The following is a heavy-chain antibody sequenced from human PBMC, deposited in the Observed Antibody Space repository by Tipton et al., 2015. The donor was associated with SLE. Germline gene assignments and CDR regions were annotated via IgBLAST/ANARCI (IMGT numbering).Heavy chain of an antibody. CDR2: IYTSGST. CDR3: ARDRVVGAIGWFDP. J-gene: IGHJ5*02. CDR1: GGSISSYY. D-gene: IGHD1-26*01. Sequence: TLSLTCTVSGGSISSYYWSWIRQPVGKGLEWIGRIYTSGSTNYNPSLKSRVTMSVDTSKNQFPLKLSSVTAADTAVYYCARDRVVGAIGWFDPWGQGTLVTVSS. V-gene: IGHV4-4*07.